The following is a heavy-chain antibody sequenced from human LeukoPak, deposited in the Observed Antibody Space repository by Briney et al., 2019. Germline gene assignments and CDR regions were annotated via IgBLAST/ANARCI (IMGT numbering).Heavy chain of an antibody. J-gene: IGHJ3*01. V-gene: IGHV4-34*01. CDR3: ARGAV. CDR1: GGSFSGYY. Sequence: PSETLSLTCAVYGGSFSGYYWSWIRQPPGKGLEWTGEINHSGSTNYNPSLKSRVTISIDTSKNRFSLKLSSVTAADTAVYYCARGAVWGQGTMVTVSS. CDR2: INHSGST.